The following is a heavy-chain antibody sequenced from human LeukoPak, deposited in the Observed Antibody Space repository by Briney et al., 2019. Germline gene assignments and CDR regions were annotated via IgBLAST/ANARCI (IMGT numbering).Heavy chain of an antibody. D-gene: IGHD2-2*02. CDR2: INHSGST. J-gene: IGHJ4*02. Sequence: PSETLSLTCAVYGGSFSGYYWSWIRQPPGKGLEWIGEINHSGSTNYNPSLKSRVTISVDTSKNQSSLKLSSVTAADTAVYYCARGRRLLGYCSSTSCYTREYYFDYWGQGTLVTVSS. V-gene: IGHV4-34*01. CDR1: GGSFSGYY. CDR3: ARGRRLLGYCSSTSCYTREYYFDY.